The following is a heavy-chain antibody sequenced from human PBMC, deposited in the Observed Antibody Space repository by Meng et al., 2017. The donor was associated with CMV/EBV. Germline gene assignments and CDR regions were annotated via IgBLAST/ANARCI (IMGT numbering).Heavy chain of an antibody. D-gene: IGHD6-13*01. CDR1: GVSISSSSYY. CDR3: ARIRAAAGTDY. V-gene: IGHV4-39*07. CDR2: IYYSGST. Sequence: QLQLQESGPGLVKPSEILSLTCTVSGVSISSSSYYWGWIRQPPGKGLEWIGSIYYSGSTYYNPSLKSRVTISVDTSKNQFSLKLRSVTAADTAVYYCARIRAAAGTDYWGQGTLGTVSS. J-gene: IGHJ4*02.